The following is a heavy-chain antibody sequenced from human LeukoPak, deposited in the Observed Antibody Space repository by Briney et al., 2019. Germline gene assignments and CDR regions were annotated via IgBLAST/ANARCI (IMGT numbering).Heavy chain of an antibody. D-gene: IGHD6-19*01. CDR3: ARRGGWYFDY. CDR2: IGQDGSEN. J-gene: IGHJ4*02. Sequence: PGGSLRLSCAASGFTFSNYWMNWVRQAPGKGLEWVASIGQDGSENYYVDSVKGRFTISRDNAKNSLYLQMNSLRVEDTAVYYCARRGGWYFDYWGQGALITASS. CDR1: GFTFSNYW. V-gene: IGHV3-7*01.